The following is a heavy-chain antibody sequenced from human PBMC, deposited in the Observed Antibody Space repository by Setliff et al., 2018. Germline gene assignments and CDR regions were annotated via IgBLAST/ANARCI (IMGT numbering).Heavy chain of an antibody. CDR2: VYYSGNT. J-gene: IGHJ3*01. D-gene: IGHD1-26*01. CDR1: GGSISTTDYY. CDR3: AREVGTSTSSDAFDV. V-gene: IGHV4-39*07. Sequence: PSETLSLTCTVSGGSISTTDYYWGWIRQPPGKGLEWIGCVYYSGNTYYNPSLKSRVTISMDTSKNQFSLHLTSVTAADTAVYYCAREVGTSTSSDAFDVWGQGMMVTVSS.